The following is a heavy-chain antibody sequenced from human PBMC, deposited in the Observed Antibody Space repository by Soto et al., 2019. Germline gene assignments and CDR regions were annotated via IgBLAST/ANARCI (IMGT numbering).Heavy chain of an antibody. Sequence: QVQLQESGPGLVKPSQTLSLTCTVSGGSISSGGYYWSWIRLHPGKGLEWIGYIYYSGSTYYNPSLKSRVTISVDTSKNHFSLKLSSVTAADTAVYYCARSGYSYGPNPLLYWGQGTLVTVSS. J-gene: IGHJ4*02. CDR3: ARSGYSYGPNPLLY. D-gene: IGHD5-18*01. CDR1: GGSISSGGYY. V-gene: IGHV4-31*03. CDR2: IYYSGST.